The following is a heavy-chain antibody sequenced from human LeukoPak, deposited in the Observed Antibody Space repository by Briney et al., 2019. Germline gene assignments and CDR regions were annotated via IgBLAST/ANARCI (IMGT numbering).Heavy chain of an antibody. J-gene: IGHJ4*02. D-gene: IGHD5-12*01. V-gene: IGHV3-23*01. CDR1: GFTFSSYA. CDR2: ISGSGGST. Sequence: GGSLRLSCAASGFTFSSYAMSWVRQAPGKGLEWVAAISGSGGSTYYADSVKGRFTISRDNSKNTLYLQMNSLRAEDTAVYYCAKGISPRYSGPFDYWGQGTLVTVSS. CDR3: AKGISPRYSGPFDY.